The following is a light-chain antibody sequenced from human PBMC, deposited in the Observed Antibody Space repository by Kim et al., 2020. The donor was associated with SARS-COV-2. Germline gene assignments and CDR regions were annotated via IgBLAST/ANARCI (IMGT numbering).Light chain of an antibody. CDR1: QSVSSSS. V-gene: IGKV3-20*01. J-gene: IGKJ2*01. CDR2: GAS. CDR3: QQYSSSPET. Sequence: EIVLTQSPGTLSLSPGERATLSCRASQSVSSSSLAWYQQKPGQAPRLLIYGASSRAIGIPDRFSGSGSGTDFTLTINRLEPEDFVVYYCQQYSSSPETFGQGTKLEI.